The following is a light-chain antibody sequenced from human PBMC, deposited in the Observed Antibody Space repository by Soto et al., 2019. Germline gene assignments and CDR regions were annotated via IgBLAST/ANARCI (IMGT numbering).Light chain of an antibody. J-gene: IGKJ1*01. Sequence: EILLTQSPGTLSLSPGERATRSCRASQSINNNYLAWYQQKRGQAPRLLIYGASSRATGIPDRFSGSGSGTDFTLTISRLEPEDFAVYYCQQYGGSPRTFGQGTKVEIK. CDR2: GAS. CDR3: QQYGGSPRT. V-gene: IGKV3-20*01. CDR1: QSINNNY.